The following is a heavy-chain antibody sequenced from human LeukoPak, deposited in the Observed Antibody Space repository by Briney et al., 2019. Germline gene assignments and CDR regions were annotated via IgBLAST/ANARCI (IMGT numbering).Heavy chain of an antibody. V-gene: IGHV3-7*03. CDR3: ATLPSSRGVIKRFDY. Sequence: GGSLRLSCAASGFTFSSYWMSRVRQAPGKGLEWVANIKQDGSEKYYVDSVKGRFTISRDNAKNSLYLQMNSLRAEDTAVYYCATLPSSRGVIKRFDYWGQGTLVTVSS. CDR2: IKQDGSEK. J-gene: IGHJ4*02. D-gene: IGHD3-10*01. CDR1: GFTFSSYW.